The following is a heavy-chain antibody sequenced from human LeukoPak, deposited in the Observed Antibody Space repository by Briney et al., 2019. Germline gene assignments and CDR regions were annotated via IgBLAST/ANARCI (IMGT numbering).Heavy chain of an antibody. CDR3: AREKIDYAFDI. CDR2: IYSGGNT. Sequence: GESLKLSCAASGFTISNNYIHWVRQAPGKGLEWVSIIYSGGNTYYADSVRGRFTISRDSSKNTVYLQMNSLTAEDTAVYYCAREKIDYAFDIWGQGTMVTVSS. D-gene: IGHD3-22*01. CDR1: GFTISNNY. J-gene: IGHJ3*02. V-gene: IGHV3-66*01.